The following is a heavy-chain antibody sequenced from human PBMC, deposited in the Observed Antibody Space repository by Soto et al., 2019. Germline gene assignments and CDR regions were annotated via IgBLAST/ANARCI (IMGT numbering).Heavy chain of an antibody. CDR3: VRDISPNNFASGSYTF. CDR2: ISSSGTYT. CDR1: GFPFGDYY. V-gene: IGHV3-11*06. D-gene: IGHD3-10*01. Sequence: QVQLVESGGGLVKPGGSLRLSCAASGFPFGDYYMTWIRQAPGKGLDWVSYISSSGTYTHFADSVKGRFTISRDNAKNSLYLQMNSLRPEDTAVYYCVRDISPNNFASGSYTFWGQGILVTVSS. J-gene: IGHJ4*02.